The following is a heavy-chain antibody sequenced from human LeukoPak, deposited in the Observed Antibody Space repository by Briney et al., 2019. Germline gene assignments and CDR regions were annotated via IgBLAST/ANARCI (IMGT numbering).Heavy chain of an antibody. Sequence: SETLSLTCTVSGGSISSYYWSWIRQPPGKGLEWIGYIYYSGSTNYNPSLKSRVTISVDTSKNQFSLKLSSVTAADTAVYYCARKNLRFLEWGSFGYWGQGTLVTVSS. CDR1: GGSISSYY. J-gene: IGHJ4*02. V-gene: IGHV4-59*01. D-gene: IGHD3-3*01. CDR2: IYYSGST. CDR3: ARKNLRFLEWGSFGY.